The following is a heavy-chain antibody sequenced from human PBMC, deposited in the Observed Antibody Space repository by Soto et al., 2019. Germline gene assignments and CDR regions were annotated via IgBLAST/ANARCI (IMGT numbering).Heavy chain of an antibody. CDR3: ARAPKYYYDSSGYYFRYYFDY. J-gene: IGHJ4*02. D-gene: IGHD3-22*01. CDR2: IYYSGST. CDR1: GGSIGSGDYY. Sequence: PSETLSLTCTVSGGSIGSGDYYWSWIRQPPGKGLEWIGYIYYSGSTYYNPSLKSRVTISVDTSKNQFSLKLSSVTAADTAVYYCARAPKYYYDSSGYYFRYYFDYWGQGTLVTVSS. V-gene: IGHV4-30-4*01.